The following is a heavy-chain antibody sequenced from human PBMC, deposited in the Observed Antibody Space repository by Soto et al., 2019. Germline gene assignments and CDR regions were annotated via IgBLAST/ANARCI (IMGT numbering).Heavy chain of an antibody. Sequence: QVHLVQSGAEVKEPGASVRVSCGASGYTFTSHTLHWARQAPGQGLEWMGWIIVSHGSPRYAPQFQGRITFGRDTSATTAYMELTSLTLEDTAVYYCAREPEDGVPGDYWGQGTPVVVSS. CDR2: IIVSHGSP. J-gene: IGHJ4*02. CDR3: AREPEDGVPGDY. CDR1: GYTFTSHT. D-gene: IGHD2-8*01. V-gene: IGHV1-3*01.